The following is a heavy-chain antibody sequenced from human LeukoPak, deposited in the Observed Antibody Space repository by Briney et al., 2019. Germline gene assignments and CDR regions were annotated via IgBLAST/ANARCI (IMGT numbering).Heavy chain of an antibody. CDR1: GGSISSYY. Sequence: PSETLSLTCTVSGGSISSYYWSWIRQPPGKGLEWVGYIYYSGSTNYNPSLKSRVTRSVDTSKNQFSLKLSSVTAADTAVYYCARVTTVKGYSPIDYWGQGTLVTVSS. D-gene: IGHD4-17*01. CDR2: IYYSGST. CDR3: ARVTTVKGYSPIDY. V-gene: IGHV4-59*08. J-gene: IGHJ4*02.